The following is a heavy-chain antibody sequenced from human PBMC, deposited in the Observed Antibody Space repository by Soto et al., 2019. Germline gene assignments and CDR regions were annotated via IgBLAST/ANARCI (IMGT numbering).Heavy chain of an antibody. CDR1: GYSFTSYW. J-gene: IGHJ4*02. V-gene: IGHV5-10-1*01. Sequence: GESVKISCKGSGYSFTSYWISWVRQMPGKGLEWMGRIDPSDSYTNYSPSFQGHVTISADKSISTAYLQWSSLKASDTAMYYCARLGSIAARPDYWGQGTLVTVSS. D-gene: IGHD6-6*01. CDR2: IDPSDSYT. CDR3: ARLGSIAARPDY.